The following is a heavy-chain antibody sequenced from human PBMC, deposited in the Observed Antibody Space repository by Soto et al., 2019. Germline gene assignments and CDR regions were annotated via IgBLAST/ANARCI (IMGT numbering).Heavy chain of an antibody. V-gene: IGHV5-10-1*01. D-gene: IGHD3-22*01. CDR1: GYSFTSYW. Sequence: PGESLKISCKGSGYSFTSYWISWVRQMPGKGLEWMGRIDPSDSYTNYSPSFQGHVTISADKSISTAYLQWSSLKASDTAMYYCARQGEIVVATNWYFDLWGRGTLVTVSS. CDR2: IDPSDSYT. CDR3: ARQGEIVVATNWYFDL. J-gene: IGHJ2*01.